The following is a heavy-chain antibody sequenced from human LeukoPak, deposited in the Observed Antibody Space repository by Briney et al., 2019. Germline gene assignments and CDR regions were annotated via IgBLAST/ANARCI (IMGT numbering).Heavy chain of an antibody. J-gene: IGHJ4*02. Sequence: SETLSLTCTVPGGSISSGGYYWSWIRQHPGKGLEWIGYIYYSGSTYYNPSLKSRVTISVDTSKNQFSLKLSSVTAADTAVYYCARGRGYKLDYWGQGTLVTVSS. CDR3: ARGRGYKLDY. V-gene: IGHV4-31*03. CDR1: GGSISSGGYY. CDR2: IYYSGST. D-gene: IGHD5-18*01.